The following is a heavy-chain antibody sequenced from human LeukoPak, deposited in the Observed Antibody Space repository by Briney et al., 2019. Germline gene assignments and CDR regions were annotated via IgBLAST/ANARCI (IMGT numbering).Heavy chain of an antibody. CDR3: ARSDYAFDY. Sequence: SETLSLTCAVSGGSISSYYWSWIRQPPGKGLEWIGYIYYSGSTNYNPSLKSRVTISVDTSKNQFSLKLSSVTAADTAVYYCARSDYAFDYWGQGTLVTVSS. J-gene: IGHJ4*02. D-gene: IGHD4-17*01. CDR2: IYYSGST. CDR1: GGSISSYY. V-gene: IGHV4-59*08.